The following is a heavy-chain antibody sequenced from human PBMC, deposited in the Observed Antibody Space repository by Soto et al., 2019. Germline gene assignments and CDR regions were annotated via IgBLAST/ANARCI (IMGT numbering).Heavy chain of an antibody. Sequence: ASVKVSCKASGYTFTIYYMHCVLQAPGQGLEWMGIINPNGGSTSYAQKFQGRVTMTRDTSTSTVYMELSSLRSEDTAVYYCARVEIGSSLTYWGQGTLVTVSS. V-gene: IGHV1-46*01. D-gene: IGHD2-2*01. CDR2: INPNGGST. J-gene: IGHJ4*02. CDR3: ARVEIGSSLTY. CDR1: GYTFTIYY.